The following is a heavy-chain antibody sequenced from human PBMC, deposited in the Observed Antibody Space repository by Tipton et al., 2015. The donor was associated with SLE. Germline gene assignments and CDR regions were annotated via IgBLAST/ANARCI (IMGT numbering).Heavy chain of an antibody. CDR3: ARGTAKYQLILSAGFEM. D-gene: IGHD2-2*01. CDR1: GVSISSSSFY. CDR2: INHSGGT. V-gene: IGHV4-39*07. Sequence: LRLSCNVSGVSISSSSFYWGWIRQPPGKGLEWIGEINHSGGTNDNPSLKSRVTISVDTSKNQFSLKLTSVTAADTAVYYCARGTAKYQLILSAGFEMWGQGTMVTVSS. J-gene: IGHJ3*02.